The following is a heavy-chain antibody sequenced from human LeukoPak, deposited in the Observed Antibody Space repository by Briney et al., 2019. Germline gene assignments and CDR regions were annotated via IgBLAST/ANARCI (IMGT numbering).Heavy chain of an antibody. J-gene: IGHJ6*02. V-gene: IGHV1-18*01. CDR3: ARTVYYDFWSVYYGMDV. Sequence: ASVKVSCKASGYTFTSYGISWVRQAPGQGLEWMGWISAYNGNTNYAQKPQGRVTMTTDTSTSTAYMELRSLRSDDTAVYYCARTVYYDFWSVYYGMDVWGQGTTVTVSS. CDR1: GYTFTSYG. CDR2: ISAYNGNT. D-gene: IGHD3-3*01.